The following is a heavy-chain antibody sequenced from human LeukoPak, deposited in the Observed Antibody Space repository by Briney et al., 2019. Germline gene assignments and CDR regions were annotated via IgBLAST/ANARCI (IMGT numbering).Heavy chain of an antibody. D-gene: IGHD6-19*01. CDR2: ISGSGGST. J-gene: IGHJ4*02. V-gene: IGHV3-23*01. CDR1: GFTFSSYA. CDR3: AKDPGYSSGWYSGY. Sequence: GGSLRLSCAASGFTFSSYAMSWVRQAPGKGLEWVSAISGSGGSTYYADSVKGRFTISRDNSKNTLYLQMNSLRAEDTAVYYCAKDPGYSSGWYSGYWGQGTLVTVSS.